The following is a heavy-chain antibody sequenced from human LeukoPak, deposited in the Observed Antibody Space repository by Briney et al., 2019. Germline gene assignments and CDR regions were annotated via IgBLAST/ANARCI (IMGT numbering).Heavy chain of an antibody. V-gene: IGHV3-23*01. CDR3: AKEAVSGSGYYSDY. D-gene: IGHD3-22*01. Sequence: GGSLRLSCAASGFTVSDNYMSWVRQAPGKGLEWVSAISGSGGSTYYADSVKGRFTISRDNSKNTLYLQMNSLRAEDTAVYYCAKEAVSGSGYYSDYWGQGTLVTVSS. CDR1: GFTVSDNY. CDR2: ISGSGGST. J-gene: IGHJ4*02.